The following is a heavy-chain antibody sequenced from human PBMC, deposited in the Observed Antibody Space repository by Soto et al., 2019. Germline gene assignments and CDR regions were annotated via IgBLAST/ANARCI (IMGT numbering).Heavy chain of an antibody. J-gene: IGHJ6*01. V-gene: IGHV3-30*18. CDR3: AKDTIGGMDV. CDR1: GFTFSSYG. D-gene: IGHD3-3*01. Sequence: QAGGSLRLSCAASGFTFSSYGMHWVRQAPGKGLEWVAVISYDGSNKYYADSVKGRFTISRDNSKNTLYLQMNSLRAEDTAVYYCAKDTIGGMDVWGQGTTVTVSS. CDR2: ISYDGSNK.